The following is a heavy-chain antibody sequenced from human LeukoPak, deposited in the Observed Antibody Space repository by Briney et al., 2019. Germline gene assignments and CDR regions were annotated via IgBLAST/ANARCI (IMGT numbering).Heavy chain of an antibody. CDR3: ARATKAVADFDL. CDR1: GFTVSSNY. Sequence: PGGSLRLSCSASGFTVSSNYMHWVRQAPGKGLEWVSMIYSGGATYYADSVRGCFTISRDNSMNMLHLQMNSLRVEDTAVYYCARATKAVADFDLWGRGALVTVSS. V-gene: IGHV3-53*01. J-gene: IGHJ2*01. D-gene: IGHD6-19*01. CDR2: IYSGGAT.